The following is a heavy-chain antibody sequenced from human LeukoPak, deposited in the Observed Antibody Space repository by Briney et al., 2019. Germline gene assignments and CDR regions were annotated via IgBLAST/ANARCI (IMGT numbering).Heavy chain of an antibody. Sequence: PSETLSLTCAVYGGSFSGYFWSWIRQPPGKGLEWIGEISHSGSTNYNPSLKSRVTISVDTSKNQFSLKLSSVTAADTAVYYCARVAAAGPFDYWGQGTLVTVSS. CDR1: GGSFSGYF. CDR3: ARVAAAGPFDY. V-gene: IGHV4-34*01. D-gene: IGHD6-13*01. CDR2: ISHSGST. J-gene: IGHJ4*02.